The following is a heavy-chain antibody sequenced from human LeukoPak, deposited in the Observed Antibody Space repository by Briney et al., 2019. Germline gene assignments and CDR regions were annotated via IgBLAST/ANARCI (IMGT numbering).Heavy chain of an antibody. D-gene: IGHD2-2*02. J-gene: IGHJ6*03. Sequence: GGSLTLSCAASGFTFSSYSMNWVRQAPGKGLEWVSSISSSSSYIYYADSVKGRFTISRDNAKNSLYLQMNSLRAEDTAVYYCARDAGIVPAAIRYYYYMDVWGKGTTVTVSS. V-gene: IGHV3-21*01. CDR3: ARDAGIVPAAIRYYYYMDV. CDR2: ISSSSSYI. CDR1: GFTFSSYS.